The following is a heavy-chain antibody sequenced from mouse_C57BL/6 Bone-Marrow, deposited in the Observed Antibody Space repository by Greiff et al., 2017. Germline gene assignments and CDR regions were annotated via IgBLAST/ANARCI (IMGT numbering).Heavy chain of an antibody. V-gene: IGHV1-7*01. D-gene: IGHD1-1*01. CDR3: AKNYYDSSYYY. CDR1: GYTFTSYW. CDR2: INPSSGYT. J-gene: IGHJ2*01. Sequence: QVQLQQSGAELAKPGASVKLSCKASGYTFTSYWMHWVKQRPGQGLEWIGYINPSSGYTKYNQKFKDKATSTPDKSSSTCYMQLSSLTYEDSAVYYCAKNYYDSSYYYWGQGTTLTVSS.